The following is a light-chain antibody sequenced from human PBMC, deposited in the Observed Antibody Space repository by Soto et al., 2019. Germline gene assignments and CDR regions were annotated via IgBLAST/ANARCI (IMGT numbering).Light chain of an antibody. CDR1: KLGDKY. V-gene: IGLV3-1*01. Sequence: SYELTQPPSVSVSPGQTASITCSGDKLGDKYAYWYQQKPGQSPVLVIYQDNKRPSGIPERFSGSNSGNTATLTISGTQAMDEADYYCQAWDSSTGHVVFGGGTKVTVL. CDR3: QAWDSSTGHVV. J-gene: IGLJ2*01. CDR2: QDN.